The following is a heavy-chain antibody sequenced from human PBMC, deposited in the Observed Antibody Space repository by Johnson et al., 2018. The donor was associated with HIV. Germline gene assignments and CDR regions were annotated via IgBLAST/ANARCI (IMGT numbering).Heavy chain of an antibody. CDR3: ASQGGSPAFDI. CDR1: GFTFEAYG. V-gene: IGHV3-20*04. D-gene: IGHD3-16*01. CDR2: ITWNVRST. J-gene: IGHJ3*02. Sequence: VQLVESGGSVVRPGGSLRLSCSTSGFTFEAYGMSWFRQVPGKGLEWVSGITWNVRSTGYADSVKGRFTISRHNAKNSLYLQMDSLRAEDTALYCCASQGGSPAFDIWGQGTMVTVSS.